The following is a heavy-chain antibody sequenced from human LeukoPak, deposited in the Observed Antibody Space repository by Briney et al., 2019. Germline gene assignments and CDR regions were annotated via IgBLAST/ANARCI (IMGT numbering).Heavy chain of an antibody. CDR3: ASSFSDDFWSGHF. CDR2: IKQDGSAK. J-gene: IGHJ4*02. V-gene: IGHV3-7*01. Sequence: GGSLRLSCEASRITCTYWMTWVRQAPGKGLDRVAKIKQDGSAKYYVDSVKGRFIISRDNAKKSLFLQMNSLRAEDTAVYYCASSFSDDFWSGHFWGQGTLVTVSS. CDR1: RITCTYW. D-gene: IGHD3-3*01.